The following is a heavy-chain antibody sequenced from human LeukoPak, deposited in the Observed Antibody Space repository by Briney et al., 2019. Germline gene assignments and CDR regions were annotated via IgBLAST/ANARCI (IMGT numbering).Heavy chain of an antibody. V-gene: IGHV3-23*01. J-gene: IGHJ6*02. CDR2: ISGSGGST. Sequence: GGSLRLSCAASGFTFSSYAMSWVRQAPGKGLEWVSAISGSGGSTYYADSVKGRFTISRDNSKNTLYLQMNSLRAEDTTVYYCAKGQAELLSLYYYYGMDVWGQGTTVTVSS. D-gene: IGHD1-26*01. CDR3: AKGQAELLSLYYYYGMDV. CDR1: GFTFSSYA.